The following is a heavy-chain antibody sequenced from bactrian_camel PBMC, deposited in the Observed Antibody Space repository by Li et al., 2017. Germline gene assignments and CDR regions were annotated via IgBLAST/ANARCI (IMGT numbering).Heavy chain of an antibody. J-gene: IGHJ4*01. D-gene: IGHD3*01. CDR1: GFAFSGKG. V-gene: IGHV3S31*01. Sequence: VQLVESGGGLVQPGGSLRLACEASGFAFSGKGMSWVRQAPGREREGVAAIFIGRRTNTWYADSVKGRFTISRDNAKNTLYLQMNSLKPDDTAIYYCAADSVNLQLARCYTYWGQGTQVTVS. CDR2: IFIGRRTNT. CDR3: AADSVNLQLARCYTY.